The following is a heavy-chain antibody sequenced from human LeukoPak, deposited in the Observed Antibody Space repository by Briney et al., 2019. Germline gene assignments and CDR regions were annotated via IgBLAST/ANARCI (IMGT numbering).Heavy chain of an antibody. J-gene: IGHJ4*02. CDR2: IGPNSGGT. V-gene: IGHV1-2*02. CDR3: ARGPPYYYGSGSYYNQ. D-gene: IGHD3-10*01. CDR1: GYTFSDYY. Sequence: ASVKVSCKASGYTFSDYYMHWVRQAPGQGLEWMGWIGPNSGGTNYAQKFQGRVTMTRDTSISTAYMELSRLISDDTAVYYCARGPPYYYGSGSYYNQWGQGTLVTVSS.